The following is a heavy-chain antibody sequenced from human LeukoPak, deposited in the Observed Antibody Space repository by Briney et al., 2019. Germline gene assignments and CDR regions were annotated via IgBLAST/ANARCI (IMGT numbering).Heavy chain of an antibody. CDR3: AREAVVPAAGYDY. J-gene: IGHJ4*02. CDR2: INPNSGGT. V-gene: IGHV1-2*02. CDR1: GNTFTAYY. D-gene: IGHD2-2*01. Sequence: GASVKVSCKASGNTFTAYYMHWVRQAPGQGLEWMGWINPNSGGTNYAQKFQGRVTMTRDTSISTAYMELSRLRSDDTAVYYCAREAVVPAAGYDYWGQGTLVTVSS.